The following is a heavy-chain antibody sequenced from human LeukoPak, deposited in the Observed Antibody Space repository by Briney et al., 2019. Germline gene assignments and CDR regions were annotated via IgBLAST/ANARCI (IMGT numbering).Heavy chain of an antibody. CDR1: GGSISSYY. J-gene: IGHJ6*02. CDR3: ARSLVDDSSGYYLPSGMDV. Sequence: SETLSLTCTVSGGSISSYYWSWIRQPPGKGLEWIGYIYYSGSTNYNPSLKSRVTISVDTSKNQFSLKLSSVTAADTAVYYCARSLVDDSSGYYLPSGMDVWGQGTTATVSS. D-gene: IGHD3-22*01. CDR2: IYYSGST. V-gene: IGHV4-59*01.